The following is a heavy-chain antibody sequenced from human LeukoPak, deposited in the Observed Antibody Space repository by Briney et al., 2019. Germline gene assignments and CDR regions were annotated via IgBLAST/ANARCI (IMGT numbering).Heavy chain of an antibody. J-gene: IGHJ4*02. V-gene: IGHV3-48*01. CDR2: ISSSSSTI. Sequence: GGSLRLSCAASGFTFSSYSMNWVRQAPGKGLEWVSHISSSSSTIYYADSVKGRFTISRDNAKNSLYLQMNSLRAEDTAEYYCARDEYLWSGYYPNQVFDYWGQGTLVTVSS. CDR3: ARDEYLWSGYYPNQVFDY. D-gene: IGHD3-3*01. CDR1: GFTFSSYS.